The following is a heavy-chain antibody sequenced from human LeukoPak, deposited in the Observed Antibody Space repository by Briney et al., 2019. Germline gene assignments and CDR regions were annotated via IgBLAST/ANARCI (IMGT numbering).Heavy chain of an antibody. V-gene: IGHV4-34*01. CDR2: INHSGST. Sequence: SETLSLTCAVYGGSFSGYYWSWIRQPPGKGLEWIGEINHSGSTNYNPSLKSRVTISVDTSKKQFSLKLTSVTAADTAAYCCAKIIADDGFDYWGQGTLVTVSS. J-gene: IGHJ4*02. D-gene: IGHD2-21*01. CDR3: AKIIADDGFDY. CDR1: GGSFSGYY.